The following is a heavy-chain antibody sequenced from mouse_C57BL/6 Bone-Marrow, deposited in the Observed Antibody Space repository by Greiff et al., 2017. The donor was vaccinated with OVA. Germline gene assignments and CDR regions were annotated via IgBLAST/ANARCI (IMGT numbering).Heavy chain of an antibody. J-gene: IGHJ4*01. CDR3: ARTVVVSYYAMGY. CDR1: GFSLTSYG. CDR2: IWSGGST. D-gene: IGHD1-1*01. Sequence: QVQLKESGPGLVQPSQSLSITCTVSGFSLTSYGVHWVRQSPGKGLEWLGVIWSGGSTDYNAAFISRLSISKDNSKSQVFFKMNSLQADDTAIYYCARTVVVSYYAMGYWGQGTSVTVSS. V-gene: IGHV2-2*01.